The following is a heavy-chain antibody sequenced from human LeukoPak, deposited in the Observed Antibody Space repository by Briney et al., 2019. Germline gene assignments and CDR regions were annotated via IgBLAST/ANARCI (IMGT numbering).Heavy chain of an antibody. D-gene: IGHD4-17*01. V-gene: IGHV3-74*01. CDR1: GFTFSNYW. CDR3: AKGGATVIDY. J-gene: IGHJ4*02. CDR2: INSDGSST. Sequence: PGGSLRLSCAASGFTFSNYWMHWVRQAPGKGLVWVSRINSDGSSTTFADSVKGRFTISRDNAKNTLYLQMNSLRAEDTAVCYCAKGGATVIDYWGQGTLVTVSS.